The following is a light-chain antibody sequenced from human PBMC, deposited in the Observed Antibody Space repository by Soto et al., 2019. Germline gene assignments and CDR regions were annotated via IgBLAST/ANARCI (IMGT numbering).Light chain of an antibody. V-gene: IGLV2-14*01. Sequence: QSALTQPASVSGSLGQSITISCTGTSSDIGAYNYVSWYQQHPGKAPKLIIYEVSYRPSGVSNRFSASKSANTASLTISGLQAEDEADYYCSSYTSSSTVVFGGGTKVTVL. CDR3: SSYTSSSTVV. CDR1: SSDIGAYNY. CDR2: EVS. J-gene: IGLJ2*01.